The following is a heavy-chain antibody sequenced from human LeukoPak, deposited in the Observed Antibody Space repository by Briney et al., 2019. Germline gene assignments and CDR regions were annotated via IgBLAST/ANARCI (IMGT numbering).Heavy chain of an antibody. Sequence: SETLSLTCAVSGYSISSGYYWGWIRHPPGKGLEWIGSIYHSGSTYYNPSLKSRVTISVDTSKNQFSLKLSSVAAADTAVYYCARPMSSRFAFDIWGQGTMVTVSS. D-gene: IGHD3-22*01. CDR1: GYSISSGYY. CDR3: ARPMSSRFAFDI. V-gene: IGHV4-38-2*01. CDR2: IYHSGST. J-gene: IGHJ3*02.